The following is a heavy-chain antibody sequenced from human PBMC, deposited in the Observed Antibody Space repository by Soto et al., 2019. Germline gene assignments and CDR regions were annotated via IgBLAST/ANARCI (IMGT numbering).Heavy chain of an antibody. CDR2: SIPSLDKT. D-gene: IGHD2-21*01. Sequence: QVQLVQSGAEVQKPGASVRVSCKASGGTSHNYLFNWVRQAPGQGLEWLGRSIPSLDKTDYAQNIQRRLTITANKSTSTAYMELTSLRPEDTAVYYCARDRGEFPKLKGMDVWGIGTAVTVSS. J-gene: IGHJ6*04. V-gene: IGHV1-69*08. CDR1: GGTSHNYL. CDR3: ARDRGEFPKLKGMDV.